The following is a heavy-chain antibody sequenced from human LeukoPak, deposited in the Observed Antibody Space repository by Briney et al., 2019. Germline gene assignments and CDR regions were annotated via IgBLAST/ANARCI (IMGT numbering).Heavy chain of an antibody. CDR2: IYTSGST. CDR1: GGSISSGSYY. J-gene: IGHJ5*02. Sequence: SQTLSLTCTVSGGSISSGSYYWSWIRQPAGKGLEWIGRIYTSGSTNYNPSLKSRVTISVDTSKNQFSLKLSSVTAADTAVYYCARAYSSSWYMNWFDPWGQGTLVTVSS. V-gene: IGHV4-61*02. D-gene: IGHD6-13*01. CDR3: ARAYSSSWYMNWFDP.